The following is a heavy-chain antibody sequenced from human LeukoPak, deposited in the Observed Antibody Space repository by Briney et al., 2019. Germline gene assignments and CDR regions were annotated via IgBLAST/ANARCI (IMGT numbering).Heavy chain of an antibody. Sequence: SVKVSCTASGGTFTSYAISWVRQAPGQGLEWMGGIIPIFGTANYAQKCQGRVTITADESTSTAYMELSSLRSEDTAVYYCARADYYDSSGYFLFDYWGQGTLVTVSS. CDR1: GGTFTSYA. V-gene: IGHV1-69*13. J-gene: IGHJ4*02. CDR3: ARADYYDSSGYFLFDY. D-gene: IGHD3-22*01. CDR2: IIPIFGTA.